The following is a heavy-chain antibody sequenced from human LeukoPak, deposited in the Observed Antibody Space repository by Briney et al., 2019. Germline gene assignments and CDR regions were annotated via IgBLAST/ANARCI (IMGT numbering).Heavy chain of an antibody. CDR1: GFTFSSYG. J-gene: IGHJ4*02. CDR3: GYSYGRFDY. V-gene: IGHV3-33*01. CDR2: IWYDGSNR. D-gene: IGHD5-18*01. Sequence: GGSLRLSCAASGFTFSSYGMHWVRQAPGKGLEWVAVIWYDGSNRYYADSVKGRFTISRDNSKSTLYLQMNSLRAEDTAVYYCGYSYGRFDYWGQGTLVTVSS.